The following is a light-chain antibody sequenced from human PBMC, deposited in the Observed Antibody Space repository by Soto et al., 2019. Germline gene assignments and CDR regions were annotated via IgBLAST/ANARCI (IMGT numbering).Light chain of an antibody. J-gene: IGLJ2*01. CDR1: SGHSSYA. CDR3: QTMRV. Sequence: QLVLTQSPSASASLGASVKLTCTLSSGHSSYAIAWHQQQPEKGPRYLMKLNSDGSHSKGDGIPDRFSGSSSGAERYLTISRLQSEDEADYYCQTMRVFGGGTKLTVL. CDR2: LNSDGSH. V-gene: IGLV4-69*01.